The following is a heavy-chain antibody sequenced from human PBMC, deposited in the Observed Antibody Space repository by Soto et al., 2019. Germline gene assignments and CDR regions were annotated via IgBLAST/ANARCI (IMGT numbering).Heavy chain of an antibody. V-gene: IGHV4-4*07. J-gene: IGHJ6*02. Sequence: SETLSLTCTVSGDSVSSYYWIWIRQPAGRGLEWIGRIYISGSTDYNPSLKGRVSMSVDRSKNQFSLKLTSVTAADTAVYYCVRDCSGGGCYSDYGMDVWGQGTTVTVSS. CDR3: VRDCSGGGCYSDYGMDV. D-gene: IGHD2-15*01. CDR1: GDSVSSYY. CDR2: IYISGST.